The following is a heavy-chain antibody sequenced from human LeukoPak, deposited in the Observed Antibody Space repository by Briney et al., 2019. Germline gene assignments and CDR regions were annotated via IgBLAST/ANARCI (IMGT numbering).Heavy chain of an antibody. V-gene: IGHV3-7*03. CDR1: GFMFSSNW. CDR2: IKEDGTES. CDR3: AKEGRSLQTY. D-gene: IGHD5-24*01. J-gene: IGHJ4*02. Sequence: GGSLRLSCAASGFMFSSNWMSWVRLAPGKGLEWVANIKEDGTESYYVDSVKGRFTISRDNAKNSLYLQMNSLRVEDTAVYYCAKEGRSLQTYWGQGTLVTVSS.